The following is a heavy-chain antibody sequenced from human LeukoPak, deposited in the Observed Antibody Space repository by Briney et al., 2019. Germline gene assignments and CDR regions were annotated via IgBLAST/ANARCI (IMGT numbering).Heavy chain of an antibody. CDR3: TAGDLDAFDV. Sequence: GGSLGLSCADSGFPFSIAWMSWVRQAPGKGLEWVSRSKSRGDGGTTDYAAPVKGRFTISRDDSKNTLYLQMHSLKTEDTAVYYCTAGDLDAFDVWGQGTVVIVSS. D-gene: IGHD7-27*01. J-gene: IGHJ3*01. V-gene: IGHV3-15*01. CDR1: GFPFSIAW. CDR2: SKSRGDGGTT.